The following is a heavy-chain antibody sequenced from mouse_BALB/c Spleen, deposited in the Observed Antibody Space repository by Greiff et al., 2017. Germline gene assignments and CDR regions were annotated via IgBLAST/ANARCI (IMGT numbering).Heavy chain of an antibody. CDR2: IWAGGST. J-gene: IGHJ4*01. V-gene: IGHV2-9*02. CDR3: ASRGGYYDFPYAMDY. Sequence: QVQLKESGPGLVAPSQSLSITCTVSGFSLTSYGVHWVRQPPGKGLEWLGVIWAGGSTNYNSALMSRLSISKDNSKSQVFLKMNSLQTDDTAMYYCASRGGYYDFPYAMDYWGQGTSVTVSS. CDR1: GFSLTSYG. D-gene: IGHD2-4*01.